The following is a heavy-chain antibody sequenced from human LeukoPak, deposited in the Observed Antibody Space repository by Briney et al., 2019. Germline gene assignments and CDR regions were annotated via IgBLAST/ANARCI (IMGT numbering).Heavy chain of an antibody. CDR2: IILIFGTA. D-gene: IGHD2-15*01. CDR1: GGTFSSYA. J-gene: IGHJ6*04. V-gene: IGHV1-69*06. CDR3: ARDALRGYCSGGSCYYGMDV. Sequence: ASVKVSCKASGGTFSSYAISWVRQAPGQGLEWMGGIILIFGTANYAQQFQGRVTITADKSTSTAYMELSSLRSEDTAVYYCARDALRGYCSGGSCYYGMDVWGKGTTVTVSS.